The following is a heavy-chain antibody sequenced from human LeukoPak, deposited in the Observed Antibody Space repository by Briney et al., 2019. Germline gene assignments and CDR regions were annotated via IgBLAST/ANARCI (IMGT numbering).Heavy chain of an antibody. CDR1: GGSISSSYYY. J-gene: IGHJ4*02. Sequence: KASETLSLTCTVSGGSISSSYYYWGWIRQPPGKGLEWIGSIYYSGSTYYNPSLKSRVTISVDKSKNQFSLKLSSVTAADTAVYYCARVVGSYGSLAPYFDYWGQGTLVTVSS. CDR3: ARVVGSYGSLAPYFDY. V-gene: IGHV4-39*07. CDR2: IYYSGST. D-gene: IGHD5-18*01.